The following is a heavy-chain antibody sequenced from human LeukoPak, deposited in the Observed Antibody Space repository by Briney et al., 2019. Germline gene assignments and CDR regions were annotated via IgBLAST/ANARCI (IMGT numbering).Heavy chain of an antibody. J-gene: IGHJ4*02. V-gene: IGHV4-34*01. CDR2: INHSGST. D-gene: IGHD6-19*01. Sequence: SETLSLTCAVYGGSFSGYYWGWIRQPPGKGLEWIGEINHSGSTNYNPSLKSRVTISVDTSKNQFSLKLSSVTAADTAVYYCARTGGWYVFDYWGQGTLVTVSS. CDR1: GGSFSGYY. CDR3: ARTGGWYVFDY.